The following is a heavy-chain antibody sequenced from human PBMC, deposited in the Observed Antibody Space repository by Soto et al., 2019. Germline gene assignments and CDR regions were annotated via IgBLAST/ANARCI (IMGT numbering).Heavy chain of an antibody. Sequence: QVQLQESGPGLVKPSQTLSLTCTVSGASISSGGYYWSWIRQHPGEALEWIACIYYSGSTYYNPSLRSRVTISVDTSKNHFSLKLNSVTAAETAVYYCASYGGASSPFDYWGQGSLVTVSS. D-gene: IGHD3-16*01. V-gene: IGHV4-31*03. CDR2: IYYSGST. J-gene: IGHJ4*02. CDR1: GASISSGGYY. CDR3: ASYGGASSPFDY.